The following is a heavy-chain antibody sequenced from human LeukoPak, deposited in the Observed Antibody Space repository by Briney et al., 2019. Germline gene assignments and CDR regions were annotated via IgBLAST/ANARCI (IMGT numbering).Heavy chain of an antibody. CDR1: GGSIRRSSDY. J-gene: IGHJ4*02. CDR3: TRGSKLEWFYY. Sequence: SETLSLTCSVSGGSIRRSSDYWGWARQSPGEGLESFVPTYYDERTYYNPSLKSRVTRSVHTPKNQCSLNFSSVADADTAVYDGTRGSKLEWFYYWGEGTLVTVSS. D-gene: IGHD3-3*01. CDR2: TYYDERT. V-gene: IGHV4-39*07.